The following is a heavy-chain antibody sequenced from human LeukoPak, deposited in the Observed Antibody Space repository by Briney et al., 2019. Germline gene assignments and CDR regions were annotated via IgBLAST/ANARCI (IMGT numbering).Heavy chain of an antibody. CDR2: IRYDGSNK. Sequence: GGSLRLSCAASGFTFSSYGMHWVRQAPGKGLEWVAFIRYDGSNKYYADSVKGRFTISRDNSKNTLYLQMKSLRAEDNAVYYWAKDRVEYSCYWSFFDYLGQGTLVT. CDR1: GFTFSSYG. V-gene: IGHV3-30*02. J-gene: IGHJ4*01. CDR3: AKDRVEYSCYWSFFDY. D-gene: IGHD5-12*01.